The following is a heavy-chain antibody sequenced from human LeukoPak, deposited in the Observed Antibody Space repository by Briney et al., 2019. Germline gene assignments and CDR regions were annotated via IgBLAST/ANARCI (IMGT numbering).Heavy chain of an antibody. V-gene: IGHV1-24*01. J-gene: IGHJ4*02. CDR1: GYTLTELS. D-gene: IGHD5-24*01. Sequence: ASVTVSCKVSGYTLTELSMHWVRQAPGKGLEWMGGFDPEDGETIYAQKFQGRVTMTENTSTDTAYMELSSLRSEDTAVYYCATGVSPDGQLLNYWGQGTLVTVSS. CDR2: FDPEDGET. CDR3: ATGVSPDGQLLNY.